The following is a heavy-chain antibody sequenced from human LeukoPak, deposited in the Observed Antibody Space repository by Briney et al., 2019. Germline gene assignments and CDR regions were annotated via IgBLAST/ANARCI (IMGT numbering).Heavy chain of an antibody. CDR1: AGSISSDSYY. D-gene: IGHD3-22*01. CDR2: IYYSGNT. J-gene: IGHJ4*02. V-gene: IGHV4-39*07. CDR3: ARGLPYYYDSSGYKPY. Sequence: KPSETLSLTCTVSAGSISSDSYYWGWIRQPPGKGLEWIGTIYYSGNTYYNPSLKSQLTISVDTSKNQFSLKLRSVTAADTALYYCARGLPYYYDSSGYKPYWGQGTLVTVSS.